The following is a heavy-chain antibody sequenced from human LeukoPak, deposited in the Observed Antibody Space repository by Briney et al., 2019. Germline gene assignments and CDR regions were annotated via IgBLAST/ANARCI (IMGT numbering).Heavy chain of an antibody. D-gene: IGHD1-26*01. J-gene: IGHJ5*02. Sequence: GGSLRLSCAASGFTFSNYWMSWVRQAPRKGLEWVANIKEDGSEKYYVDSVKGRFTISRDNAKDSLYLQMNSLRAEDTAVYYCARDPSGDSGSFPWGQGTLVTVSS. CDR1: GFTFSNYW. V-gene: IGHV3-7*04. CDR3: ARDPSGDSGSFP. CDR2: IKEDGSEK.